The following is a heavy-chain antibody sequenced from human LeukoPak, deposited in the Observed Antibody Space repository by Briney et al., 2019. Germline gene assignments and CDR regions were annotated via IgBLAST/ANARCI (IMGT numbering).Heavy chain of an antibody. CDR1: GLSISDKY. Sequence: PGGSLRLSCAASGLSISDKYMSWVRQAPGKGLEWVSIIHSGGNIYYADSVKGRFTISRDNSKNTLYLQMNSLRAEDTAVYYCARDRGYAMDVWGQGTTVTVSS. D-gene: IGHD1-1*01. V-gene: IGHV3-53*01. J-gene: IGHJ6*02. CDR2: IHSGGNI. CDR3: ARDRGYAMDV.